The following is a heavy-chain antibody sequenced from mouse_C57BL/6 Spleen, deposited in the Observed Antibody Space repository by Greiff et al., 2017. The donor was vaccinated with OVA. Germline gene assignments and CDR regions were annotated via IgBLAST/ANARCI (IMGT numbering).Heavy chain of an antibody. J-gene: IGHJ2*01. Sequence: DVKLVESGGGLVKPGGSLKLSCAASGFTFSSYTMSWVRQTPEKRLEWVATISGGGGNTYYPDSVKGRFTISRDNAKNTLYLQMSSLRSEDTALYYCARQEGTTVVFDYWGQGTTLTVSS. V-gene: IGHV5-9*01. CDR1: GFTFSSYT. CDR3: ARQEGTTVVFDY. CDR2: ISGGGGNT. D-gene: IGHD1-1*01.